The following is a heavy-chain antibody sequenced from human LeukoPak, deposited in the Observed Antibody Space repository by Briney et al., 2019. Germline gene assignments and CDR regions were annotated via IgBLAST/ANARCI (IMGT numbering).Heavy chain of an antibody. Sequence: SRTLSLTCAISGDSVSSNSAAWNWIRQSPSRGLEWLGRTYYRSKWYNDYAVSVQSRITINPDTSKNQFSLQLNSVTPEDTAVYYCARALPSAGKHIEGPWGQGTLVTVSS. CDR1: GDSVSSNSAA. V-gene: IGHV6-1*01. J-gene: IGHJ5*02. CDR3: ARALPSAGKHIEGP. D-gene: IGHD2-21*01. CDR2: TYYRSKWYN.